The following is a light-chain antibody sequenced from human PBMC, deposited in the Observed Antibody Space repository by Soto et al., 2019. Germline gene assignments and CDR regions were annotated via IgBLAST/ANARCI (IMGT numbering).Light chain of an antibody. CDR1: SRDVGIYNL. J-gene: IGLJ1*01. Sequence: QSALTQPASVSGSPGQSITISCTGTSRDVGIYNLVSWNQLHPGKVPKLIIYEDTKRPSGISSRFSGSESGITAFLTISGLQAEDEADYYCCSYAGSSTYVFGTGTKVTVL. CDR3: CSYAGSSTYV. CDR2: EDT. V-gene: IGLV2-23*01.